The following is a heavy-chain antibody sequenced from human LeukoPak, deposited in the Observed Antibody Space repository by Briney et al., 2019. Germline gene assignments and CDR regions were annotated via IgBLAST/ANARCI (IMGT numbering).Heavy chain of an antibody. Sequence: SQTLSLTCTVSGGSISVGTYYWSWIRQPPGKGLEWIGYFYYSGSTYYNPSLKSRVSISVDTSKNQFSLKLSSVTAADTAVFYCARDRDGYNLDAFDIWGQGKMVTVSS. J-gene: IGHJ3*02. CDR1: GGSISVGTYY. V-gene: IGHV4-30-4*08. CDR3: ARDRDGYNLDAFDI. D-gene: IGHD5-24*01. CDR2: FYYSGST.